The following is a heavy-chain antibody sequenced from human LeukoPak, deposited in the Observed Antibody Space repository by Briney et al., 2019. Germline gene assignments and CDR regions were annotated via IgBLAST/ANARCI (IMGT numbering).Heavy chain of an antibody. D-gene: IGHD3-3*01. Sequence: GESLKISCKGSGYSFTSYWIGWVRQMPGKGLEWMGIIYPSDSDTRYSPSFQGQVTISVDKSINTAYLQWSSLKASDTAIYYCARQNDFRLDYWGQGTLVTVSS. CDR2: IYPSDSDT. J-gene: IGHJ4*02. CDR1: GYSFTSYW. CDR3: ARQNDFRLDY. V-gene: IGHV5-51*01.